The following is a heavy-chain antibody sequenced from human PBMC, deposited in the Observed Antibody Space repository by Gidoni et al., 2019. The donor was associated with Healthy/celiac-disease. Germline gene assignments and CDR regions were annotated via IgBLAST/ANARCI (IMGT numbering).Heavy chain of an antibody. CDR3: ARLATITNYFDY. CDR1: GHPFTGYY. CDR2: INPNSGGT. V-gene: IGHV1-2*02. D-gene: IGHD5-12*01. J-gene: IGHJ4*02. Sequence: VQLVQAGAEVKKPGASVTVSCKASGHPFTGYYMHWVRQAPGQGLEWMGWINPNSGGTNDAQKFQGRVTMTRDTSISTAYRELSRLRSDYTAVYYCARLATITNYFDYWGQGTLVTVSS.